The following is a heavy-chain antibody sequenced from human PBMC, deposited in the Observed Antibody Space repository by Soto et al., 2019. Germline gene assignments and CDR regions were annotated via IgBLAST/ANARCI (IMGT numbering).Heavy chain of an antibody. CDR2: MNPNSGNT. Sequence: ASVKVSCKASGYTFTSYDINWVRQATGQGLEWMGWMNPNSGNTGYAQKFQGRVTMTRNTSISTAYMELSSLRSEDTAVYYCARGQSSWGYDYIWGSYSNHYFDYWGQGTLVTVSS. CDR1: GYTFTSYD. J-gene: IGHJ4*02. V-gene: IGHV1-8*01. CDR3: ARGQSSWGYDYIWGSYSNHYFDY. D-gene: IGHD3-16*01.